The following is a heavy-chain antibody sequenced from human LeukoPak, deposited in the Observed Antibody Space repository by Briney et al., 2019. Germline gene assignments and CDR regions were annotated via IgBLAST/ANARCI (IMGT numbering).Heavy chain of an antibody. J-gene: IGHJ5*02. D-gene: IGHD5-18*01. CDR2: INHSGST. CDR1: GGSFSGYY. V-gene: IGHV4-34*01. Sequence: SETLSLTCAVYGGSFSGYYWSWIRQPPGKGLEWIGEINHSGSTNYNPSLKSRVTISVDTSKNQFSLKLSSVTAADTAVYYCATRVDTAMVTGWGWFDPWGQGTLVTVSS. CDR3: ATRVDTAMVTGWGWFDP.